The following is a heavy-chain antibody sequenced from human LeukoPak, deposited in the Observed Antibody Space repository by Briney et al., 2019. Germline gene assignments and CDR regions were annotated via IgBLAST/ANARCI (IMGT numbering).Heavy chain of an antibody. D-gene: IGHD2-2*02. CDR1: GYTFTSYY. CDR3: ATRGVRAAIRSYYYYYYMDV. Sequence: EASVKVSCKASGYTFTSYYMHWVRQAPGQGLEWMGIINPSDGSTSYAQKPQGRVTMTRDISTSTVYMELSSLRSEDTAVYCCATRGVRAAIRSYYYYYYMDVWGKGTTVTVSS. CDR2: INPSDGST. J-gene: IGHJ6*03. V-gene: IGHV1-46*01.